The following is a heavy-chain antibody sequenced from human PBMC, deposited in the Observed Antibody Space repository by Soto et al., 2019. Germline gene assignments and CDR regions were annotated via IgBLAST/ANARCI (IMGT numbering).Heavy chain of an antibody. CDR3: ARRGYGPGFPYYYGMDV. V-gene: IGHV4-39*01. CDR2: IYYSGST. D-gene: IGHD3-10*01. Sequence: SETLSLTCTVSGGSISSSSYYWGWIRQPPGKGLEWIGSIYYSGSTYYNPSLNSRVTISVDTSKNQFSLKLSSVTAADTAVYYCARRGYGPGFPYYYGMDVWGQGTTVTVSS. CDR1: GGSISSSSYY. J-gene: IGHJ6*02.